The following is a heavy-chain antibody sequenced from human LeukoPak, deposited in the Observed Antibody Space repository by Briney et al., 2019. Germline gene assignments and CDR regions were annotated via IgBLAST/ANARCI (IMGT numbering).Heavy chain of an antibody. D-gene: IGHD4-17*01. V-gene: IGHV3-30*18. Sequence: GGSLRLSCAASGFTFSSYGMHWVRQAPGKGLEWVAVISYDGSNKYYADSVKGRFTISRDNSKDTLYLQMNSLRAEDTAVYYCAKDHYGGFDYWGQGTLVTVSS. CDR2: ISYDGSNK. J-gene: IGHJ4*02. CDR1: GFTFSSYG. CDR3: AKDHYGGFDY.